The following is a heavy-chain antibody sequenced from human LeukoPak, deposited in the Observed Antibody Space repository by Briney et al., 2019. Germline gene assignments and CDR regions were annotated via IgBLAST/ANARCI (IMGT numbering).Heavy chain of an antibody. D-gene: IGHD3-3*01. Sequence: ASVKVSCKASGGTFSSYAISWVRQAPGQGLEWMGGISPIFGTANYAQKFQGRVTITADESTSIAYMELSSLRSEDTAVYYCARDRSTIFGVVITARFDYWGQGTLVTVSS. V-gene: IGHV1-69*13. CDR2: ISPIFGTA. J-gene: IGHJ4*02. CDR1: GGTFSSYA. CDR3: ARDRSTIFGVVITARFDY.